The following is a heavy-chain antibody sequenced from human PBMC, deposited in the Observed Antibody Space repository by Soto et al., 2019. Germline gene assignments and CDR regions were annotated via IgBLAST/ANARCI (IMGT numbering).Heavy chain of an antibody. CDR3: AILPRSVVAATPVDY. J-gene: IGHJ4*02. V-gene: IGHV4-34*01. Sequence: SGTLSLTFAFFCGSFRGFDWGWVPQPPGKGLEWIGETNHSGSTNYNPSLKSRVTISVDTSKNQFSLKLSSVTAADTAVYYCAILPRSVVAATPVDYWGQGTLVTVSS. CDR2: TNHSGST. CDR1: CGSFRGFD. D-gene: IGHD2-15*01.